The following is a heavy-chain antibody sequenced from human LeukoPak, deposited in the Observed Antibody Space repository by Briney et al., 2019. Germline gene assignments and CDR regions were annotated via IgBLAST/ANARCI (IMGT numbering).Heavy chain of an antibody. CDR1: GYGFTSYW. V-gene: IGHV5-51*01. Sequence: GESLKISCKGSGYGFTSYWIGWVRQMPGKGLEWMGIIYPGDSDTRYSPSFQGQVTISADKSISTAYLQWSGLKASDTAMYYCARLGLGPEIRGYYFDYWGQGTLVTVSS. CDR2: IYPGDSDT. J-gene: IGHJ4*02. CDR3: ARLGLGPEIRGYYFDY. D-gene: IGHD2-15*01.